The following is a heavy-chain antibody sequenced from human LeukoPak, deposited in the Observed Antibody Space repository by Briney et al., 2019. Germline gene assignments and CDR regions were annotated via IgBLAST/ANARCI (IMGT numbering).Heavy chain of an antibody. CDR3: ARDRVTYYDFWSGYYTPNYFDY. V-gene: IGHV4-4*07. CDR1: GGSISSYY. D-gene: IGHD3-3*01. J-gene: IGHJ4*02. Sequence: SETLSLTCTVSGGSISSYYWSWVRQPAGKGLELIGRIYTSGSTNYNPSLKSRVTMSVDTSKNQFSLKLRSVTAADTAVYYCARDRVTYYDFWSGYYTPNYFDYWGQGTLVTVSS. CDR2: IYTSGST.